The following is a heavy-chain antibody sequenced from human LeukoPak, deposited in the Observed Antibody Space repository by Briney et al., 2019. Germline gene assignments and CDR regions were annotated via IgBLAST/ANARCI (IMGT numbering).Heavy chain of an antibody. J-gene: IGHJ4*02. CDR1: GFSVSSYD. CDR2: IGTDGDT. D-gene: IGHD6-13*01. CDR3: ARGGVYSSPDY. Sequence: GGSLRLSCAASGFSVSSYDMHWVRQATGKGLEWVSAIGTDGDTYYPGSVKGRFTISRENAKNSLYLQMNSLRAGDTAVYYCARGGVYSSPDYWGQGTLVTVSS. V-gene: IGHV3-13*04.